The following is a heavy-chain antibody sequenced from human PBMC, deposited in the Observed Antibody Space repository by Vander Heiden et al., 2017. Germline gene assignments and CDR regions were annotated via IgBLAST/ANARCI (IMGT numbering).Heavy chain of an antibody. CDR1: GFTFSSYG. CDR3: AKDFGAFDI. Sequence: QVQLVESGGGVVQPGRSLRLSCAASGFTFSSYGMHWVRKAPGKGLEWVAVISYDGSNKYYADSVKGRFTISRDNSKNTLYLQMNSLRAEDTAVYYCAKDFGAFDIWGQGTMVTVSS. J-gene: IGHJ3*02. CDR2: ISYDGSNK. V-gene: IGHV3-30*18. D-gene: IGHD3-3*01.